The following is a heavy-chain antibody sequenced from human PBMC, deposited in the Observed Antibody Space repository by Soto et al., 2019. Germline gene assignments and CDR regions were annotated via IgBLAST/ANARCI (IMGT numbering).Heavy chain of an antibody. CDR1: GFTFSNSW. J-gene: IGHJ5*02. Sequence: EVQLVESGGGLVQPGGSLRLSCTASGFTFSNSWMNWVRQAPGKGLEWVARIKPDESEKKYADSVKGRFSISRDNAKNSMYLQMDSLIVEDTAVYYCVRGGSNYASWGQGTLVTVSS. D-gene: IGHD4-4*01. CDR2: IKPDESEK. V-gene: IGHV3-7*01. CDR3: VRGGSNYAS.